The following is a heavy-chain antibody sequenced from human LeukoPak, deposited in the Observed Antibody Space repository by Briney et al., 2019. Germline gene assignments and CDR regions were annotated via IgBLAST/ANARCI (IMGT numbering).Heavy chain of an antibody. D-gene: IGHD1-26*01. CDR2: ISSSSTYI. CDR3: ATGRAVGGSYYFDY. J-gene: IGHJ4*02. V-gene: IGHV3-21*01. CDR1: GFTFSSDN. Sequence: GGSLRLSCAASGFTFSSDNMHWVRQAPGKGLEWVSSISSSSTYIYYADSVKGRFTISRDNAKNSLYLHMNSLRAEDTAVYYCATGRAVGGSYYFDYWGQGTLVTASS.